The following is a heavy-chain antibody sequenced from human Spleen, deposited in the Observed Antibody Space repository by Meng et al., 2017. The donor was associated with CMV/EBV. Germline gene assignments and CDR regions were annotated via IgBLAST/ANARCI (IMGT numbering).Heavy chain of an antibody. CDR3: ARVVVGGWFDP. V-gene: IGHV1-69*10. D-gene: IGHD2-15*01. Sequence: CKASGGTFSTYAINWVRQAPGQGLEWMGGIIPILGIAKIAQKFQGRVTITAGNSTGTVYMDLSSLRSEDTAVYYCARVVVGGWFDPWGQGTLVTVSS. J-gene: IGHJ5*02. CDR1: GGTFSTYA. CDR2: IIPILGIA.